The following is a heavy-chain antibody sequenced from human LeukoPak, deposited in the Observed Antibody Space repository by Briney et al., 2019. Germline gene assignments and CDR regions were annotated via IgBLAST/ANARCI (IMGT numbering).Heavy chain of an antibody. CDR3: ARFMATTD. J-gene: IGHJ4*02. D-gene: IGHD5-24*01. Sequence: PSETLSLTCAVSGASISTNNWWNWVRQPPGKGLEWIGDIYHSGSTNYNPSPKSRVTISVDKSENQFSLKLSSVTAADTAVYYCARFMATTDWGQGTLVTVSS. V-gene: IGHV4-4*02. CDR2: IYHSGST. CDR1: GASISTNNW.